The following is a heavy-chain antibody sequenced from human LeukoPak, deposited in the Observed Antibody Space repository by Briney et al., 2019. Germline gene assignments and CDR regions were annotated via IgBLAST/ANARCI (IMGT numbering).Heavy chain of an antibody. Sequence: ASVKVSCKASGYTFTSYYMHWVRQAPGQGLEWMGIINPSGGSTSYAQKFQGRVTMTRGMSTSTVYMELSSLRSEDTAVYYCATRGYCSGGSCSNFDYWGQGTLVTVSS. CDR2: INPSGGST. J-gene: IGHJ4*02. V-gene: IGHV1-46*01. D-gene: IGHD2-15*01. CDR1: GYTFTSYY. CDR3: ATRGYCSGGSCSNFDY.